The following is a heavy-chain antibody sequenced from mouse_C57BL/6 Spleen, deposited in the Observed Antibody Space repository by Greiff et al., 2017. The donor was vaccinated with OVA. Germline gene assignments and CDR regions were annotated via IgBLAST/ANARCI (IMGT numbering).Heavy chain of an antibody. CDR2: IDPETGGT. Sequence: LVESGAELVRPGASVTLSCKASGYTFTDYEMHWVKQTPVHGLEWIGAIDPETGGTAYNQKFKGKAILTADKSSSTAYMELRSLTSEDSAVYYCTRFDSNLYYYAMDYWGQGTSVTVSS. CDR3: TRFDSNLYYYAMDY. CDR1: GYTFTDYE. J-gene: IGHJ4*01. V-gene: IGHV1-15*01. D-gene: IGHD2-5*01.